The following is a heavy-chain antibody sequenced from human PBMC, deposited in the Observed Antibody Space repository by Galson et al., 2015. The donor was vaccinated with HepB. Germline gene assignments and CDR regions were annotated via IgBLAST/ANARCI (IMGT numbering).Heavy chain of an antibody. J-gene: IGHJ4*02. CDR2: ISNDGGAT. Sequence: SLRLSCAVSGFTLSNYWMHWVRQAPGKGLVWVSRISNDGGATSYADSVKGRFTISRDTAKNTVYLQMNSLRAEDTAVYYCAGLRAGASRTFDYWGQGTLVTVSS. CDR3: AGLRAGASRTFDY. D-gene: IGHD2-21*01. V-gene: IGHV3-74*01. CDR1: GFTLSNYW.